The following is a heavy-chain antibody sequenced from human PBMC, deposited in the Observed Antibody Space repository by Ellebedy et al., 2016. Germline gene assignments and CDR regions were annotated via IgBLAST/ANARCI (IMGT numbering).Heavy chain of an antibody. J-gene: IGHJ3*01. CDR3: ARDISQLDDYYGSGKEAFGL. CDR1: GFTFSNYN. V-gene: IGHV3-21*01. Sequence: GESLKISXAASGFTFSNYNMNWVRQAPGKGLEWVSSISRDSGFIYYADSVNGRFTISRDNAKNSLYLQIGSLRAEDTAVYYCARDISQLDDYYGSGKEAFGLWGQGTMVTVSS. CDR2: ISRDSGFI. D-gene: IGHD3-10*01.